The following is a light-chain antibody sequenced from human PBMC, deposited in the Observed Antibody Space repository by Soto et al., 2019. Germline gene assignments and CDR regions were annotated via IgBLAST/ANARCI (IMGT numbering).Light chain of an antibody. CDR2: RNN. Sequence: QSVLTQPPSASGTPGQRVTISCSGSSSNIGSNYVYWYQQLPGTAPKLLIYRNNQRPSGVPDRFSGSKSGTSASLAISGLRSEDEADYYCAAWDDSLSADVFGTGTQLTVL. J-gene: IGLJ1*01. CDR1: SSNIGSNY. V-gene: IGLV1-47*01. CDR3: AAWDDSLSADV.